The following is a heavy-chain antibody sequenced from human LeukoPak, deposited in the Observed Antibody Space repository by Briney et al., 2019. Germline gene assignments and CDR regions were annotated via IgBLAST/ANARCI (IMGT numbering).Heavy chain of an antibody. V-gene: IGHV3-30*18. D-gene: IGHD2-21*02. CDR3: AKIPQPYCGGDCSHFDY. CDR2: ISYDGHNK. J-gene: IGHJ4*02. Sequence: GGSLRLSCAASGFIFSSYGMHWVRQAPGKGLEWVALISYDGHNKYYADSVKGRFTISRDNSKNTLYLQMNSLRAEDTAVYYCAKIPQPYCGGDCSHFDYWGQGTLVTVSS. CDR1: GFIFSSYG.